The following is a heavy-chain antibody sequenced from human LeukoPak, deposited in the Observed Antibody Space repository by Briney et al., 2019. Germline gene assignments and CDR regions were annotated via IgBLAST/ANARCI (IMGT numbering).Heavy chain of an antibody. CDR2: IYYNGNT. J-gene: IGHJ3*02. D-gene: IGHD3-22*01. CDR3: VRGNYDNRGYSNAFDI. CDR1: GAPISSSY. Sequence: SETLSLTCTVSGAPISSSYWSWIRQPPGKRLEWIGYIYYNGNTNSNPSLKSRVTISADTSKNRFSLKLSSVTAADTAIYYCVRGNYDNRGYSNAFDIWGQGTMVTVSS. V-gene: IGHV4-59*01.